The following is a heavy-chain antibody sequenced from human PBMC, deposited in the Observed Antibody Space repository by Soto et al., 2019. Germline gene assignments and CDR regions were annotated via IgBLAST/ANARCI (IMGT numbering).Heavy chain of an antibody. CDR3: ARGKAFIAARLVYYMEV. D-gene: IGHD6-6*01. V-gene: IGHV4-34*01. CDR2: INHSGST. Sequence: QVQLQQWGAGLLKPSETLSLTCAVYGGSVSGYYWSWIRQPPGKGLEWIGEINHSGSTNYNPSLKSRVTISVDTSKNQFSLKLSSVTAADTAVYYCARGKAFIAARLVYYMEVWGKGTTVTVSS. CDR1: GGSVSGYY. J-gene: IGHJ6*03.